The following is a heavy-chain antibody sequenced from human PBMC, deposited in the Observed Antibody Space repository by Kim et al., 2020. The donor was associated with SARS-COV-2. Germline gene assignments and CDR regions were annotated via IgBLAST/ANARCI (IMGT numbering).Heavy chain of an antibody. CDR2: ISWNGDTM. CDR3: AKDLYCDFQIFIY. CDR1: GFTFHDYA. Sequence: GGSLRLSCAASGFTFHDYAMHWVRQAPGKGLEWVSGISWNGDTMGYADSVKGRFTISRDNAKKSLYLQMNSLRTEDMALYYCAKDLYCDFQIFIYWGQGTLVTVSS. D-gene: IGHD4-17*01. J-gene: IGHJ4*02. V-gene: IGHV3-9*03.